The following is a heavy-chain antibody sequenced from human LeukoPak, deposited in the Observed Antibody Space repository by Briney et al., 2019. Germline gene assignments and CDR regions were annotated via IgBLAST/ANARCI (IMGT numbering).Heavy chain of an antibody. D-gene: IGHD3-10*01. V-gene: IGHV4-59*08. CDR1: GDSISSYY. J-gene: IGHJ6*03. Sequence: PSETLSLTCTVSGDSISSYYWSWIRQPPGKGLEWVGYIDYSGSTSYSPSLKSRVTMSVDTSKKQFSPKLTSVTAADTAVYYCAKSGSYYYYYMDVWGKGTTVTVSS. CDR3: AKSGSYYYYYMDV. CDR2: IDYSGST.